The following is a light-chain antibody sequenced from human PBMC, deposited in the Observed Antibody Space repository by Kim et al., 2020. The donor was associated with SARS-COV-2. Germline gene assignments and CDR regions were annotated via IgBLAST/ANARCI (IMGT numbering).Light chain of an antibody. Sequence: DIQMTQSPFPLSASVGDRVTITCRASQNISSYLNWYQQKPGKAPNLLIYAASSLQSGVPSRFSGSGSATDFTLTISSLQPEDFATYYCQQSYSTPLTFGGGTKLEI. CDR3: QQSYSTPLT. CDR1: QNISSY. J-gene: IGKJ4*01. CDR2: AAS. V-gene: IGKV1-39*01.